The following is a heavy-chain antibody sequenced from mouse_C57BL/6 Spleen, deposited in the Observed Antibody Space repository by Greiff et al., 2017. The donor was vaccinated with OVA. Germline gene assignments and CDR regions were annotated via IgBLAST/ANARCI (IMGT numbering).Heavy chain of an antibody. CDR2: ISDGGSYT. CDR3: ARKGITTVVDYAMDY. D-gene: IGHD1-1*01. J-gene: IGHJ4*01. V-gene: IGHV5-4*01. CDR1: GFTFSSYA. Sequence: EVQGVESGGGLVKPGGSLKLSCAASGFTFSSYAMSWVRPTPEKRLEWVATISDGGSYTYYPDNVKGRFTISRDNAKNNLYLQMSHLKYEDTAMYYCARKGITTVVDYAMDYWGQGTSVTVSS.